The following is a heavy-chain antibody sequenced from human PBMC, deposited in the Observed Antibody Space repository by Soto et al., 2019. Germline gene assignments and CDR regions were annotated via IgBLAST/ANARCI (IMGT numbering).Heavy chain of an antibody. CDR1: GYSFTSYW. D-gene: IGHD3-16*01. J-gene: IGHJ6*03. CDR2: IYPGDSDT. V-gene: IGHV5-51*01. Sequence: GYSLKISCKGSGYSFTSYWIGWVRQMPGKGLEWMGIIYPGDSDTRYSPSFQGQVTISADKSISTAYLQWSRLKASDTAMYYGAEQGAPRYLCKVWAVGGKGTTVPVS. CDR3: AEQGAPRYLCKVWAV.